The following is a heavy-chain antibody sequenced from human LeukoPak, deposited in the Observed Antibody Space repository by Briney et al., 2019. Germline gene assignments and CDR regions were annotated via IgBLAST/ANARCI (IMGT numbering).Heavy chain of an antibody. V-gene: IGHV4-59*01. D-gene: IGHD3-22*01. Sequence: PSETLSLTCTVSGGSISSYYWSWFRQPPGKGLEWIGYMHYSGSTNYNPSLKSRVTISVDTSRNQFSLKLSSVTAADTAVYYCARDRPYYYDSSGYYTLPHNLYFDLWGRGTLVTVSP. CDR1: GGSISSYY. CDR2: MHYSGST. CDR3: ARDRPYYYDSSGYYTLPHNLYFDL. J-gene: IGHJ2*01.